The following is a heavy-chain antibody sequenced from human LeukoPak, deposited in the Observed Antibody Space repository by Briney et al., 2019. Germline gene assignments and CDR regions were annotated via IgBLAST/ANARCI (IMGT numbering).Heavy chain of an antibody. Sequence: GGSLGLSCAASGFTFDDYAMHWVRQAPGKGLEWVSGISWNSGSIGYADSVKGRFTISRDNAKNSLYLQMNSLRAEDTALYYCAKDLYSSSFYYYYGMDVWGQGTTVTVSS. CDR3: AKDLYSSSFYYYYGMDV. CDR1: GFTFDDYA. CDR2: ISWNSGSI. D-gene: IGHD6-13*01. J-gene: IGHJ6*02. V-gene: IGHV3-9*01.